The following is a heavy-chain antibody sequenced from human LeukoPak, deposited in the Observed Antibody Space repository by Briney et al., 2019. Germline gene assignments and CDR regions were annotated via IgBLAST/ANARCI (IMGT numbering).Heavy chain of an antibody. CDR2: ISSSSSYI. D-gene: IGHD3-22*01. CDR3: ARGGRYYYDISGPLNYFDY. J-gene: IGHJ4*02. V-gene: IGHV3-21*01. Sequence: VGSLRLSRADSGFTFSSYSMNWVRQAPGKGLEWGSSISSSSSYIYYADSVKGRFTISRDNAQNSLYLQMNSLRAEDTAVYYCARGGRYYYDISGPLNYFDYWGQGTLVTVAS. CDR1: GFTFSSYS.